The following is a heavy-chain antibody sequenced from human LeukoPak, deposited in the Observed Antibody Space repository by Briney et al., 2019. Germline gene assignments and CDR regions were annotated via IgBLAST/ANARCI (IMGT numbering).Heavy chain of an antibody. CDR2: IYYSGST. J-gene: IGHJ4*02. CDR1: GXSISSSSDY. Sequence: PSETLSLTCTVSGXSISSSSDYWGWIRQPPGKGLEWIGSIYYSGSTYYNPSLKSRVTISVDTSKNQFSLKLSSVTAADTAVYYCARSQTAMIDYWGQGTLVTVSS. V-gene: IGHV4-39*01. CDR3: ARSQTAMIDY. D-gene: IGHD5-18*01.